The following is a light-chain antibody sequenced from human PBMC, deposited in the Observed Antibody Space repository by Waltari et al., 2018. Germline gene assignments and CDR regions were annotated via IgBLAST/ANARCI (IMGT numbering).Light chain of an antibody. J-gene: IGKJ2*01. CDR3: QQYYSTSYT. CDR2: AAS. CDR1: QGISNS. V-gene: IGKV1-NL1*01. Sequence: DIQMTQSPSSLSASVGDRVTITCRASQGISNSLAWYQQKPEKAPKLLLYAASRLESGVPSRFSGSGSGTDYTLTISSLQPEDFATYYCQQYYSTSYTFGQGTKLEIK.